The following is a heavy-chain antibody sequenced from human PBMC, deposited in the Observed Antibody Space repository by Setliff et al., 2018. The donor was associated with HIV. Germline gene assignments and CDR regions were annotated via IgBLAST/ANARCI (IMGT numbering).Heavy chain of an antibody. J-gene: IGHJ5*02. D-gene: IGHD3-10*01. V-gene: IGHV4-59*01. CDR2: IHYSGIV. Sequence: SETLSLTCTVSGGSMKNFYWSWVRQVPGGRLQWIGHIHYSGIVNYSPSLRSRLIISAQTSKNQFSLTLKSVTSAGTALYFCARVAKDSSFFSASGPSYFDPWGHGVLVTVSS. CDR3: ARVAKDSSFFSASGPSYFDP. CDR1: GGSMKNFY.